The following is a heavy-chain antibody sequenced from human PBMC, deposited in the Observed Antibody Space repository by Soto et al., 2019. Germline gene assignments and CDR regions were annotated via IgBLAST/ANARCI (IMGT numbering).Heavy chain of an antibody. V-gene: IGHV4-34*01. J-gene: IGHJ4*02. Sequence: PSETLSLTCAVYGGSFSGYYWSWIRQPQGKGLEWIGEINHSGSTNYNPSLKSRVTISVDTSKNQFSLKLSSVTAADTAVYYCARVHYDSSLDYWGQGTLVTVSS. CDR2: INHSGST. CDR3: ARVHYDSSLDY. CDR1: GGSFSGYY. D-gene: IGHD3-22*01.